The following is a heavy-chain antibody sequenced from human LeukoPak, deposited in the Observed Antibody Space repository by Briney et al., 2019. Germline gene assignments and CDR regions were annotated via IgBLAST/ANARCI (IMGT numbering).Heavy chain of an antibody. CDR2: VSKDGNTK. Sequence: GGSLRLSCVASGFTFSTYAIHWVRQAPGKGLEWVAVVSKDGNTKYYADSVKGRFTISRENSRNTVYLHMNSLRTEDTSVYYCARGIQPPKYYGSGSDTFDIWGQGTMVTVYS. V-gene: IGHV3-30*04. CDR3: ARGIQPPKYYGSGSDTFDI. J-gene: IGHJ3*02. D-gene: IGHD3-10*01. CDR1: GFTFSTYA.